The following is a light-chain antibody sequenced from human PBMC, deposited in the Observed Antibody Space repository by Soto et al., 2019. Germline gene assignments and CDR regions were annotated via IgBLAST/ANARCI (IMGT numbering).Light chain of an antibody. V-gene: IGLV2-8*01. J-gene: IGLJ1*01. CDR3: SSYGGYNNVV. Sequence: QSALTQPPSASGSPGQSVTIPCTGTSSDVGGYNYVSWFQQHPGKAPKLIIHEVNQRPSGVPDRFSGSKSGNTASLTVSGLQAEDEGTYYCSSYGGYNNVVFGTGTKVTVL. CDR1: SSDVGGYNY. CDR2: EVN.